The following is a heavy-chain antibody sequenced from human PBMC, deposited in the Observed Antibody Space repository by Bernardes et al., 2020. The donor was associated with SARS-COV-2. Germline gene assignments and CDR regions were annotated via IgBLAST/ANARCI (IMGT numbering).Heavy chain of an antibody. V-gene: IGHV3-30-3*01. J-gene: IGHJ6*02. CDR1: GFTFSDNA. Sequence: GGPLRLSCAASGFTFSDNALHWVRRAPGKGLEWVAVISYDGSNKYYADSVKGRFTISRDNSKDTLYLQMNGLRDEDTALYYCARGGIFGAVKGGMDVWGLGITVTVSS. D-gene: IGHD3-3*01. CDR2: ISYDGSNK. CDR3: ARGGIFGAVKGGMDV.